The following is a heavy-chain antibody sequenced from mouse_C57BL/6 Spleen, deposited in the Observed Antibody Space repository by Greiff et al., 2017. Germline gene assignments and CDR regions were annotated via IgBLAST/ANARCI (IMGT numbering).Heavy chain of an antibody. J-gene: IGHJ3*01. D-gene: IGHD1-1*01. CDR2: IWSGGST. CDR1: GFSLTSYG. V-gene: IGHV2-2*01. CDR3: ATYYGSSLAWFAY. Sequence: QVQLQQSGPGLVQPSQRLSITCTVSGFSLTSYGVHWVRQSPGKGLEWLGVIWSGGSTDYNAAFISRLSISKDNSKSQVFFKMNSLQADDTAIYYCATYYGSSLAWFAYWGQGTLVTVSA.